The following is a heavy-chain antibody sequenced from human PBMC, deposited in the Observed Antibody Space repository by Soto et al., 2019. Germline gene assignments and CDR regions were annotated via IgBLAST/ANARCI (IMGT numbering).Heavy chain of an antibody. J-gene: IGHJ4*02. Sequence: ASVKVSCKASGYTFSTYAVHWVRQAPGQRPEWMGWINPGNSNTKYSQKFQGRFTMTRDTSASTAYMELSSLRSEDTAVYYCARDGRLRIDYWGQGTLVTVSS. D-gene: IGHD1-26*01. CDR3: ARDGRLRIDY. CDR1: GYTFSTYA. CDR2: INPGNSNT. V-gene: IGHV1-3*01.